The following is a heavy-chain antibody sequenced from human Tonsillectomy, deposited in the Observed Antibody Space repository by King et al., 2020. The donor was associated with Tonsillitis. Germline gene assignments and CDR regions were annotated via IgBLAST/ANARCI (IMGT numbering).Heavy chain of an antibody. V-gene: IGHV3-23*01. CDR3: AKDVAVAGGVLYFDY. J-gene: IGHJ4*02. CDR2: VSGSGGST. Sequence: VQLLESGGGLVQPGGSLRLSCAASGFTFSSYAMSWVRQAPGKGLEWVSAVSGSGGSTYDADSVKGRFTLSRDNSKNTLHLQMNSLRAEDTAVYYCAKDVAVAGGVLYFDYWGQGTLVTVSS. D-gene: IGHD6-19*01. CDR1: GFTFSSYA.